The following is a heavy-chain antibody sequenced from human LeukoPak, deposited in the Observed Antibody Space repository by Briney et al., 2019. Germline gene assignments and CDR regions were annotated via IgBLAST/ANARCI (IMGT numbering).Heavy chain of an antibody. Sequence: GASVEVSCKASGGTFSSYAISWVRQAPGQGLEWMGGIITINDTTNYTKKFQGRVTITADESTSTVDMELSSLRSEDTAVYYCAREGRYSIFSGVGGMDVWGQGTTDTLS. J-gene: IGHJ6*02. V-gene: IGHV1-69*13. CDR1: GGTFSSYA. D-gene: IGHD6-13*01. CDR2: IITINDTT. CDR3: AREGRYSIFSGVGGMDV.